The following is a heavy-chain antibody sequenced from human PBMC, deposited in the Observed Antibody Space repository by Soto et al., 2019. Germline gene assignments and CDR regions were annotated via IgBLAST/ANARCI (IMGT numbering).Heavy chain of an antibody. V-gene: IGHV3-23*01. Sequence: GGSLRLSCVVSGFIPSSYAMSWVRQAPGKGLEWVSGISGSGGATSYADSVKGRFTISRDDSKNTLYLQMNSLSAEDTAIYYCAKDAIMVSSSFNYFDFWGQGALVTVSS. CDR1: GFIPSSYA. J-gene: IGHJ4*02. CDR2: ISGSGGAT. D-gene: IGHD6-13*01. CDR3: AKDAIMVSSSFNYFDF.